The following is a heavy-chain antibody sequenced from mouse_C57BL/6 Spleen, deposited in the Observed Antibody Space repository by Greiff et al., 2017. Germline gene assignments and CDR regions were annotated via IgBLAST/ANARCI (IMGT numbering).Heavy chain of an antibody. J-gene: IGHJ3*01. Sequence: EVQLVESGGGLVKPGGSLKLSCAASGFTFSDYGMHWVRQAPEKGLEWVAYISSGSSTIYYADTVKGRFTISRANAKNTLFLQMTSLRSEDAAMYYCARGNSFAYWGQGTLVTVSA. CDR1: GFTFSDYG. CDR2: ISSGSSTI. CDR3: ARGNSFAY. V-gene: IGHV5-17*01.